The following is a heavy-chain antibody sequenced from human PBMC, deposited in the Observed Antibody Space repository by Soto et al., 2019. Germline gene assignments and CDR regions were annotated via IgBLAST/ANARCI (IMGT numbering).Heavy chain of an antibody. D-gene: IGHD3-3*01. CDR1: GGSISSGGYY. Sequence: QVQLQESGPGLVKPSQTLSLTCTVSGGSISSGGYYWSWIRQHPGKGLEWIGYIYYSGSTYYNPSLKSRVTISVDTSKNQFSLKLSSVTAADTAVYYCARGAWNDFWCGYLDWGQGTLVTVSS. CDR2: IYYSGST. CDR3: ARGAWNDFWCGYLD. V-gene: IGHV4-31*03. J-gene: IGHJ4*02.